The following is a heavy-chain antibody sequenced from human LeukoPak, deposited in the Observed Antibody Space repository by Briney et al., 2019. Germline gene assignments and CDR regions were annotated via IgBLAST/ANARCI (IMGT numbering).Heavy chain of an antibody. CDR3: ARVRVGVGATTPYYYYYMDV. Sequence: PGGSLRLSCETFGFTFSSYSMNWVRQAPGKGLEWVANIKQDGSEKYYVDSVKGRFTISRDNAKNSLYLQMNSLRAEDTAVYYCARVRVGVGATTPYYYYYMDVWGKGTTVTVSS. J-gene: IGHJ6*03. V-gene: IGHV3-7*01. D-gene: IGHD1-26*01. CDR1: GFTFSSYS. CDR2: IKQDGSEK.